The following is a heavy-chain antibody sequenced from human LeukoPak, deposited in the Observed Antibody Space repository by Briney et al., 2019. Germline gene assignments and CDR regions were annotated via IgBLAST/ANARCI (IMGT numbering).Heavy chain of an antibody. V-gene: IGHV1-46*01. J-gene: IGHJ4*02. CDR1: GYTFTSYY. CDR3: AKVHCISTNCNHIWTYFDY. Sequence: ASVKVSCKASGYTFTSYYMHWVRQAPGQGLEWMGIINPSGGSTSYAQKFQGRVTMTRDTSTSTVYMELSSLRSDDTAVYYCAKVHCISTNCNHIWTYFDYWGQGTLVTVSS. D-gene: IGHD2-2*01. CDR2: INPSGGST.